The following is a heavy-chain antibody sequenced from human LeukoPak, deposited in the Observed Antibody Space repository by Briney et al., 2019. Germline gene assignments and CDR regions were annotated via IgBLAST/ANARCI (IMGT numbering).Heavy chain of an antibody. CDR2: IYYSGST. CDR3: ARVPRVGIAAADTASFDY. V-gene: IGHV4-39*07. J-gene: IGHJ4*02. CDR1: GGSISSSSYY. Sequence: PSETLSLTCTVSGGSISSSSYYWGWIRQPPGKGLEWIGSIYYSGSTYYNPSLKSRVTISVDTSKNQFSLKLSSVTAADTAVYYCARVPRVGIAAADTASFDYWGQGTLVTVSS. D-gene: IGHD6-13*01.